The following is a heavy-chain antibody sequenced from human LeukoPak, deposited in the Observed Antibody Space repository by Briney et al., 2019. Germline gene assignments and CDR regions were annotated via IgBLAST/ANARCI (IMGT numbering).Heavy chain of an antibody. CDR3: TKPLSRPYLFFGN. CDR1: GFSFTDFD. J-gene: IGHJ4*02. V-gene: IGHV3-30*18. D-gene: IGHD2-2*01. CDR2: ISYDGGNR. Sequence: PGRSLRLSCAVSGFSFTDFDIHWVRQAPGKGLEWVSVISYDGGNRYYADSVKGRFTISRDDSKNALYLQMNSMRVEDTAIYYCTKPLSRPYLFFGNWGQGTLVTVSS.